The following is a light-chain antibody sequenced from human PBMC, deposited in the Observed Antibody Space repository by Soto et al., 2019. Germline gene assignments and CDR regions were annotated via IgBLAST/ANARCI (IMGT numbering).Light chain of an antibody. J-gene: IGKJ4*01. CDR3: QQYDSSPLT. CDR2: GAS. V-gene: IGKV3-20*01. Sequence: EMVLTRSPGTLSLSPGERSTLSCGPSQSLNSSYLAWYQQKPGQAPRLLIYGASGRATGTPDRFSGSGSGTDFTLTISRLEPEDFAVYHCQQYDSSPLTFGGGTKVDI. CDR1: QSLNSSY.